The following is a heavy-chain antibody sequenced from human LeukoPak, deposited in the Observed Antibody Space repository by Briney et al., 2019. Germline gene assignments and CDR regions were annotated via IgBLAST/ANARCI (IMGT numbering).Heavy chain of an antibody. CDR2: INPNSGGT. CDR3: ARGWNGGSLNWFDP. V-gene: IGHV1-2*02. J-gene: IGHJ5*02. CDR1: GYIFTGYY. Sequence: ASVKVSCKASGYIFTGYYMHWVRQAPGQGLEWMGWINPNSGGTNYAQKFQGRVTMTRDTSISAAYMQLSSLRSDDTAVYYCARGWNGGSLNWFDPWGQGTLVAVSS. D-gene: IGHD1-26*01.